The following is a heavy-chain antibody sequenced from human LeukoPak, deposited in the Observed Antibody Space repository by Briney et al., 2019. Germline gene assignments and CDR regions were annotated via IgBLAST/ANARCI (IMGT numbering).Heavy chain of an antibody. D-gene: IGHD4-17*01. CDR2: ISSGSSVI. CDR1: GFTFSNYT. CDR3: ARGSYGDYEY. V-gene: IGHV3-21*01. Sequence: GGSLRLSCAASGFTFSNYTMNWVRQAPGKGLEWVSSISSGSSVIYYADSVKGRLTISRDNAKNSLFLQMNSLRAEDTALYYCARGSYGDYEYWGQGTLVTVSS. J-gene: IGHJ4*02.